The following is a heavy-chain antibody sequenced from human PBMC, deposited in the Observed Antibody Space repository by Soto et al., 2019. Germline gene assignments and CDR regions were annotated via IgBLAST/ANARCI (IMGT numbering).Heavy chain of an antibody. J-gene: IGHJ4*02. CDR1: GGPISSYY. V-gene: IGHV4-59*08. Sequence: SETLSLTCTVSGGPISSYYWSWIRQPPGKGLEWIGYIYYSGSTNYNPSLKSRVTISVDTSKNQFSLKLSSVTAADTAVYYCARLIRYFDWLPPYYFDYWGQGTLVTVSS. CDR3: ARLIRYFDWLPPYYFDY. D-gene: IGHD3-9*01. CDR2: IYYSGST.